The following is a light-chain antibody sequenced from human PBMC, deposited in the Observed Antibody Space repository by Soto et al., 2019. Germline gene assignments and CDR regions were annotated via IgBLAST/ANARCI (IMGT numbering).Light chain of an antibody. CDR3: CSYAGSSTAV. V-gene: IGLV2-23*02. CDR2: EVN. J-gene: IGLJ3*02. Sequence: QSALTQPASVSGSPGQSITISCTGTSSDVGSYNLVSWYQQPPGKAPKLMIYEVNKRPSGVSHRFSGSKSGNTASLTISGLQAEDEADYYCCSYAGSSTAVFGGGTKLTV. CDR1: SSDVGSYNL.